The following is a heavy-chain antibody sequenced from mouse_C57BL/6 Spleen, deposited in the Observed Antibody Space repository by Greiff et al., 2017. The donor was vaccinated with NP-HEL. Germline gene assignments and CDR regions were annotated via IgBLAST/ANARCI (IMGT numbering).Heavy chain of an antibody. CDR1: GYTFTDYN. D-gene: IGHD1-1*01. CDR3: ARNNYGSSLYYFDY. V-gene: IGHV1-18*01. CDR2: INPNNGGT. J-gene: IGHJ2*01. Sequence: VQLQQSGPELVKPGASVKIPCKASGYTFTDYNMDWVKQSHGKSLEWIGDINPNNGGTIYNQKFKGKATLTVDKSSSTAYMELRSLTSEDTAVYYCARNNYGSSLYYFDYWGQGTTLTVSS.